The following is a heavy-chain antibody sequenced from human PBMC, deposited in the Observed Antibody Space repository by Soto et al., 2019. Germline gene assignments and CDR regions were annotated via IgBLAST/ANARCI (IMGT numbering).Heavy chain of an antibody. J-gene: IGHJ3*02. D-gene: IGHD6-13*01. CDR1: GYTFTSYD. CDR2: MNPNSGNT. V-gene: IGHV1-8*01. Sequence: GASVKVSCKASGYTFTSYDINWVRQATGQGLEWMGWMNPNSGNTGYAQKFQGRVTVARNTSISTAYMELSSLRSEDTAVYYCASSSSWYGPDAFDIWGQGTMVTVSS. CDR3: ASSSSWYGPDAFDI.